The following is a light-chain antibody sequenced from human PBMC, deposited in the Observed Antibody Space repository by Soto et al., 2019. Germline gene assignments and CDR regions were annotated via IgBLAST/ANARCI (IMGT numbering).Light chain of an antibody. J-gene: IGKJ4*01. CDR2: GAS. CDR1: QTISIF. Sequence: DIQMTQSPSSLSASVGDRVTITCRASQTISIFLNWYQQKPGKAPKLLIYGASTLQGGVPSRFSGSGSGTDFTLTIGSLQPEDFAIYYCQQTNSFPLTFGGGTKVDIK. V-gene: IGKV1-39*01. CDR3: QQTNSFPLT.